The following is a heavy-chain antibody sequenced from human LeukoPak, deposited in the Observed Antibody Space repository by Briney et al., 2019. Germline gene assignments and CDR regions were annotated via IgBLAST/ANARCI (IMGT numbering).Heavy chain of an antibody. CDR1: GGSISSSSYY. CDR2: IFYSGST. CDR3: ARHMIVLRYFDWLFNWFDP. D-gene: IGHD3-9*01. Sequence: SETLSLTCTVSGGSISSSSYYWGWIRQPPGKGLEWIGSIFYSGSTYYSPSLKSRVTISVDTSKNQFSLKLSSVTAADTAVYYCARHMIVLRYFDWLFNWFDPWGQGTLVTVSS. V-gene: IGHV4-39*01. J-gene: IGHJ5*02.